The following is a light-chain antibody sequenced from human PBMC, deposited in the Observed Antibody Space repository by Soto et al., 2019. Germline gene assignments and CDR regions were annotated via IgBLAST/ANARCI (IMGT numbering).Light chain of an antibody. V-gene: IGLV2-11*01. CDR1: SSDVGGYDY. J-gene: IGLJ1*01. Sequence: QSVLTQTRSVSGSPGQAVTISCTGTSSDVGGYDYVSWYQQHPGKAPRLLIYDVTKRPSGVPGRFSGSKSGNTASLTISGLQAEDEADYSCCSYAGSYTYVSGYGTKATVL. CDR2: DVT. CDR3: CSYAGSYTYV.